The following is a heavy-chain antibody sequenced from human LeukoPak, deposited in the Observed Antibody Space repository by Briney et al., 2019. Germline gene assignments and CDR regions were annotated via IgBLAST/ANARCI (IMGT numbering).Heavy chain of an antibody. CDR2: INPMGMR. V-gene: IGHV1-8*01. J-gene: IGHJ4*02. Sequence: ASVKVSCKASGYPFTIYDINWVRQAAGQGLEWVGWINPMGMRAYAQKFQGGVSMTTNTSINTAYMELSSLRSDDTAVYYCARGRQSELWGQGTLVTVSS. D-gene: IGHD1-7*01. CDR1: GYPFTIYD. CDR3: ARGRQSEL.